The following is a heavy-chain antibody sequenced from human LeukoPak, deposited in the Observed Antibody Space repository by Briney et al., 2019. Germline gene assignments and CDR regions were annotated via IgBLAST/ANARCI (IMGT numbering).Heavy chain of an antibody. CDR3: GKGRETDNGWNFDY. Sequence: RGSLRLCCAASGFTFSNYAMNSVRQAPGKGLEWVSAILASGATYYADPVKGRFTISRDNSKNTLYLQKNSMRVDDKAIYYYGKGRETDNGWNFDYWGQGTLVIVSS. D-gene: IGHD6-19*01. V-gene: IGHV3-23*01. CDR2: ILASGAT. CDR1: GFTFSNYA. J-gene: IGHJ4*01.